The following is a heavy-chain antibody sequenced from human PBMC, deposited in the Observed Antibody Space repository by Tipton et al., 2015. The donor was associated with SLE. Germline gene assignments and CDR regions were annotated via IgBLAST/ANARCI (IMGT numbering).Heavy chain of an antibody. CDR1: GGSISSFH. CDR2: INNSGRD. D-gene: IGHD3-16*01. J-gene: IGHJ4*02. V-gene: IGHV4-39*07. Sequence: TLSLTCTVSGGSISSFHWGWIRQPPGKGLEWIGSINNSGRDYYNPSLSSRVTISGDTSKNHFSLKLSSVTAADTAIYYCARHYGGGSLAFWGQGTLVTVSS. CDR3: ARHYGGGSLAF.